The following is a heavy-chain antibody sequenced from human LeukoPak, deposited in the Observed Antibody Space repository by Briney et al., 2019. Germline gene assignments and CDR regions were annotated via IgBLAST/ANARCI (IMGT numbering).Heavy chain of an antibody. CDR2: IYYSGST. CDR1: GGSISSYY. V-gene: IGHV4-59*12. D-gene: IGHD2-2*01. CDR3: ARVLGDCSSTSCYGGYYYYGMDV. Sequence: EPSETLSLTCTVSGGSISSYYWSWIRQPPGKGLEWIGYIYYSGSTNYNPSLKSRVTISVDTSKNQFSLKLSSVTAADTAVYYCARVLGDCSSTSCYGGYYYYGMDVWGQGTTVTVSS. J-gene: IGHJ6*02.